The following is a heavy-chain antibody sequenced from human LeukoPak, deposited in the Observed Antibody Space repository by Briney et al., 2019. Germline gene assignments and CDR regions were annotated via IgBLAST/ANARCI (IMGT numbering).Heavy chain of an antibody. V-gene: IGHV1-18*01. CDR2: ISAYNGNT. CDR3: ARVGGHYYDSSAYYPLDY. Sequence: ASVKVSCKASGYTFTNYGISWVRQAPGQGLEWMGWISAYNGNTDYAQKLQGRVTMTTDTSTSTAYMELRSLRSDDTAVYYCARVGGHYYDSSAYYPLDYWGQGTLVTVSS. J-gene: IGHJ4*02. CDR1: GYTFTNYG. D-gene: IGHD3-22*01.